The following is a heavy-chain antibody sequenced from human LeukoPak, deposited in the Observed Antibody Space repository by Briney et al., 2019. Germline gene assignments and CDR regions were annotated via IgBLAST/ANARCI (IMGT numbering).Heavy chain of an antibody. J-gene: IGHJ4*02. CDR1: GYTYTSYR. V-gene: IGHV1-18*01. CDR2: ISAYNGNT. D-gene: IGHD5-18*01. CDR3: ARGLRGYSYEVGYYFDY. Sequence: ASVTFSCKASGYTYTSYRISWVRQAPGQGLEWMGWISAYNGNTNYAQKLQGRVTMTTDTSTSTAYMELRSLRSDDTAVYYCARGLRGYSYEVGYYFDYWGQGTLVTVSS.